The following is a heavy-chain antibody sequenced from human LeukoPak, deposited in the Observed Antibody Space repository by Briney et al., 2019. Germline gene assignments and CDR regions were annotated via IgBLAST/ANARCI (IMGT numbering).Heavy chain of an antibody. Sequence: GQSLRLSCAASGFTFSNYAMSWVRQAPGKGLEWVSSITGSGGSTYYADSVKGRFTISRDNSKNTLYLQMSSLRAEDTAVYYCAKDKGDFWCGHHYWGQGTLVTVSS. CDR1: GFTFSNYA. J-gene: IGHJ4*02. CDR2: ITGSGGST. V-gene: IGHV3-23*01. D-gene: IGHD3-3*01. CDR3: AKDKGDFWCGHHY.